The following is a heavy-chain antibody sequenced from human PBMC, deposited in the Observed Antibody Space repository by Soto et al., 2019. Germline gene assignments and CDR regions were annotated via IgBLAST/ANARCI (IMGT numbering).Heavy chain of an antibody. CDR3: ARGGFCTNGVCDTFEY. V-gene: IGHV4-34*01. J-gene: IGHJ4*02. Sequence: SETLSLTCAVYGESFSGYSWSWIRQPPGKGLEWIDKINCGGSTNYNPSLTNRVTISGDSSKNQFSLNLTSVTSADTAVYFCARGGFCTNGVCDTFEYWGQGTLVTVSS. CDR1: GESFSGYS. CDR2: INCGGST. D-gene: IGHD2-8*01.